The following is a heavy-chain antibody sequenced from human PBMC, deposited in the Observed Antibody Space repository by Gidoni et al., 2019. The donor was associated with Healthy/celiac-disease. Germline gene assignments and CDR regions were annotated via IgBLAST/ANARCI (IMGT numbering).Heavy chain of an antibody. V-gene: IGHV3-33*08. D-gene: IGHD6-13*01. CDR2: IWYDGSNK. J-gene: IGHJ6*02. CDR1: GFTFISSA. CDR3: AREDNSSSWYSDTYYGMDV. Sequence: QVQLVESGGGVVQPGRSLRLSCAASGFTFISSAMHWVRQAPGKGLEWVAVIWYDGSNKYYADSVKGRFTISRDNSKNTLYLQMNSLRAEDTAVYYCAREDNSSSWYSDTYYGMDVWGQGTTVTVSS.